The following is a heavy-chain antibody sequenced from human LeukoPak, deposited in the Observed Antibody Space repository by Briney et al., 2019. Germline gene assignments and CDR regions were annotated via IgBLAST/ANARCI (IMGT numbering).Heavy chain of an antibody. CDR3: ARDRPYYDSSGYYYLMDYYYYGMDV. D-gene: IGHD3-22*01. CDR2: ISSSSSYI. J-gene: IGHJ6*02. Sequence: GGSLRLSCAASGFTLSSYSMNWVRQAPGKGLEWVSSISSSSSYIYYADSVKGRFTISRDNAKNSLYLQMNSLRAEDTAVYYCARDRPYYDSSGYYYLMDYYYYGMDVWGQGTTVTVSS. CDR1: GFTLSSYS. V-gene: IGHV3-21*01.